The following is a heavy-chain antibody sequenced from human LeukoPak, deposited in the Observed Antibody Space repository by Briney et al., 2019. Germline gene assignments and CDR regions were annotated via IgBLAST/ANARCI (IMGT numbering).Heavy chain of an antibody. CDR2: ISYDGSNK. CDR3: ARRYGIDY. D-gene: IGHD1-14*01. J-gene: IGHJ4*02. Sequence: AGGSLRLSCAASGFTFSSYAMHWVRQAPGKGLEWVAVISYDGSNKYYADSVKGRFTISRDNSKNTLYLQMNSLRAEDTAVYYCARRYGIDYWGQGTLVTVSS. V-gene: IGHV3-30*04. CDR1: GFTFSSYA.